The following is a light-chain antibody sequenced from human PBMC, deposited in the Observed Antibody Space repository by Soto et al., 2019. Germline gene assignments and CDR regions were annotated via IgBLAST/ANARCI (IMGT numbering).Light chain of an antibody. CDR2: RVS. Sequence: EVVMTQAPLSLPVNLGEPAAISCRSTQSLVHSDGDTYLSWFHQRPGQSPRRLIFRVSKRDFGDTPRFIGRGSVTASALAITSVEAEDVGVYYCMHGTHWTQYTFGQGT. V-gene: IGKV2-30*02. CDR3: MHGTHWTQYT. CDR1: QSLVHSDGDTY. J-gene: IGKJ2*01.